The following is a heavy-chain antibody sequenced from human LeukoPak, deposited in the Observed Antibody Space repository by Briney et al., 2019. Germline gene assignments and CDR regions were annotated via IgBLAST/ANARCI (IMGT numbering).Heavy chain of an antibody. CDR2: INPNSGGT. J-gene: IGHJ4*02. Sequence: ASVKVSCKASGYTFTGCYMHWVRQAPGQGLEWMGRINPNSGGTNYAQKFQGRVTMTRDTSISTAYMELSRLRSEDTAVYYCARESLYCSSTSCYLDRSFDYWGQGTLVTVSS. V-gene: IGHV1-2*06. D-gene: IGHD2-2*01. CDR1: GYTFTGCY. CDR3: ARESLYCSSTSCYLDRSFDY.